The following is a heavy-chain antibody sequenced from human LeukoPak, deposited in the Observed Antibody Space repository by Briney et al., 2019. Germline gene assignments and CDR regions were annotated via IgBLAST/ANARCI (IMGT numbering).Heavy chain of an antibody. V-gene: IGHV3-23*01. CDR3: ARRADCNRSTCYEFDY. Sequence: QSGGSLRLSCAASGFIFTSYAMSWVRQAPGKGLEWVSSISGSGGSTFYAASVRGRFTISRDNSKNTLYLQMNSLRTEDTAVYYCARRADCNRSTCYEFDYWGQGTLVTVSS. D-gene: IGHD2-2*01. CDR2: ISGSGGST. J-gene: IGHJ4*02. CDR1: GFIFTSYA.